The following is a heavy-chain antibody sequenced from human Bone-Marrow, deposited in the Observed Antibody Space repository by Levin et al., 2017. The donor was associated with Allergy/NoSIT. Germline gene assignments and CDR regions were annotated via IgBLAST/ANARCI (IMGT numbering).Heavy chain of an antibody. Sequence: TLSLTCAVSGYSITSDHSWGWIRQPPGKGLEWIGSMYHTGTTYYNPSLQSRVTKSRDTSKNQFSLNLSSVTAADTAVYYCVREKVGYFDIWGQGIMVSVST. CDR1: GYSITSDHS. CDR3: VREKVGYFDI. D-gene: IGHD3-22*01. J-gene: IGHJ3*02. CDR2: MYHTGTT. V-gene: IGHV4-38-2*02.